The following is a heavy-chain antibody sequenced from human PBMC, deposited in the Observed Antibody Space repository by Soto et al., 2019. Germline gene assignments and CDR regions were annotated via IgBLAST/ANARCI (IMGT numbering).Heavy chain of an antibody. CDR1: GGSISSSSYY. CDR3: ARRGGTSIAASAYYFDY. J-gene: IGHJ4*02. D-gene: IGHD6-6*01. Sequence: QLQLQESGPGLVKPSETLSLTCTVSGGSISSSSYYWGWIRQPPGKGLEWIGSIYYSGSTYYNPSRKSRVTISVDTSKNQFSLKLSSVTAADTAVYYCARRGGTSIAASAYYFDYWGQGTLVTVSS. V-gene: IGHV4-39*01. CDR2: IYYSGST.